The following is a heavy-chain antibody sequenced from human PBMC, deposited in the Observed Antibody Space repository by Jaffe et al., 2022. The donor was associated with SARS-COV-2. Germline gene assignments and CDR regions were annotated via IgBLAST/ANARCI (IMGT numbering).Heavy chain of an antibody. CDR3: ARSTWPYAESTY. J-gene: IGHJ4*02. D-gene: IGHD2-2*01. CDR2: IIPDGTEK. V-gene: IGHV3-7*01. CDR1: GFTFSNDW. Sequence: EVQLVESGGGLVQPGGSLRLSCAASGFTFSNDWMTWVRQAPGKGLEWLANIIPDGTEKNCVDSVKGRFTISRDNAKNSLFLQMNSLRAEDTAVYYCARSTWPYAESTYWGQGTLVTVSS.